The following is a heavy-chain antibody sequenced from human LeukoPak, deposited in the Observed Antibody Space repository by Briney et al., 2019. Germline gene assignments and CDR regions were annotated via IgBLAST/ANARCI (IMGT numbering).Heavy chain of an antibody. Sequence: VKVSCKASGGTFSSYAISWVRQAPGQGLEWMGGIIPIFGTANYAQKFQGRVTITADESTSTAYMELSSLRSEDTAVYYCARATFQNDYGDYNYYFDYWGQGTLVTVSS. CDR2: IIPIFGTA. D-gene: IGHD4-17*01. J-gene: IGHJ4*02. CDR3: ARATFQNDYGDYNYYFDY. CDR1: GGTFSSYA. V-gene: IGHV1-69*01.